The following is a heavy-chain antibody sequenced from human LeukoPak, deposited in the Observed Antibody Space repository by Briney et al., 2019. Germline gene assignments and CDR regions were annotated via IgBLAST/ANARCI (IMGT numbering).Heavy chain of an antibody. V-gene: IGHV1-8*01. CDR2: MNPNSGHT. CDR3: ARVPRESNSH. Sequence: GASVKVSCKASGYTFTSYDINWVRQATGQGLEWMGYMNPNSGHTVYAQKFQGRVTMTRDTSISTAYMELSSLRFDDTAVYYCARVPRESNSHWGQGTLVTVSS. D-gene: IGHD1-1*01. CDR1: GYTFTSYD. J-gene: IGHJ4*02.